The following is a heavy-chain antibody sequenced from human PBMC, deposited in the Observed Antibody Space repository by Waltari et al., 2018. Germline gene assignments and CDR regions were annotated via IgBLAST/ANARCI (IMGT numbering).Heavy chain of an antibody. Sequence: QVQLQESGTGLVKPSETLSLICTVPGGSISSYYWNWIRQPPGKGLEWIGCIYYSVTTKYNPSLKSRLTISVDTSKNRVSLKLTSVTDADTAVYYCAGDKKGDGSSYMGWGQGTLVTVSS. D-gene: IGHD3-10*01. CDR3: AGDKKGDGSSYMG. CDR2: IYYSVTT. V-gene: IGHV4-59*01. J-gene: IGHJ4*02. CDR1: GGSISSYY.